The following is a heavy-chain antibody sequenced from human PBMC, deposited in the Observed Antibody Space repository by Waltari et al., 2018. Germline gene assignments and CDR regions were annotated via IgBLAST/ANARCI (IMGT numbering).Heavy chain of an antibody. D-gene: IGHD1-20*01. J-gene: IGHJ3*02. CDR2: SDPEDVET. Sequence: EVQLLQSGAELVKPGTTVKISCKVSGYSFSDYYIHWVQQAPGKGLQWMGLSDPEDVETIYADNFRDTITLTADTSTNTAYLELNNVSSQDTAVFYCATALGDNISASRAFEIWGQGTMITVAS. CDR1: GYSFSDYY. V-gene: IGHV1-69-2*01. CDR3: ATALGDNISASRAFEI.